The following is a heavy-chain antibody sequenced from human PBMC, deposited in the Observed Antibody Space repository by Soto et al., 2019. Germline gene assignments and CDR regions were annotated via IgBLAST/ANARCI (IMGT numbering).Heavy chain of an antibody. CDR2: IKQDGSEK. J-gene: IGHJ5*02. V-gene: IGHV3-7*01. CDR3: AKDPYFDWLSSWFDP. Sequence: GSLRLSCAASGFTFSSYWMSWVRQAPGKGLEWVANIKQDGSEKYYVDSVKGRFTISRDNAKNSLYLQMNSLRAEDTAVYYCAKDPYFDWLSSWFDPWGQGTLVTVSS. CDR1: GFTFSSYW. D-gene: IGHD3-9*01.